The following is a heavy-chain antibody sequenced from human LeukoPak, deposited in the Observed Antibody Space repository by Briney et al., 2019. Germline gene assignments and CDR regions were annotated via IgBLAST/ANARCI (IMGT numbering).Heavy chain of an antibody. CDR1: GYTFTSYG. CDR2: ISAYNGNT. D-gene: IGHD2-2*01. CDR3: ARDKCSSTSCYGSLFDY. J-gene: IGHJ4*02. V-gene: IGHV1-18*01. Sequence: GASVKVSCKASGYTFTSYGISWVRQAPGQGLEWMGWISAYNGNTNYAQELQGRVTMTTDTSTSTAYMELRSLRSDDTAVYYCARDKCSSTSCYGSLFDYWGQGTLVTVSS.